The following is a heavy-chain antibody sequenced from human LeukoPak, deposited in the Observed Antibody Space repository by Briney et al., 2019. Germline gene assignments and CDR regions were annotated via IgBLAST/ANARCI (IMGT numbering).Heavy chain of an antibody. Sequence: SETLSLTCTVSGGSISSGGYYWSWIRQHPGKGLEWMGYIYYSGSTYYNPSLKSRVTISVDTSKNQFSLKLSSVTAADTAVYYCARSYGGVSDFDYWGQGTLVTVSS. V-gene: IGHV4-31*03. CDR3: ARSYGGVSDFDY. D-gene: IGHD3-16*01. J-gene: IGHJ4*02. CDR1: GGSISSGGYY. CDR2: IYYSGST.